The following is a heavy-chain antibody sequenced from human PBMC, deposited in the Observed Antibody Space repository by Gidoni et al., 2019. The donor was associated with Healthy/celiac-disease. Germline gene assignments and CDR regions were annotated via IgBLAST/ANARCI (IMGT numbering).Heavy chain of an antibody. CDR3: ARVMSLIGGMDV. CDR1: GSSISSGYY. D-gene: IGHD3-16*01. J-gene: IGHJ6*02. Sequence: QVQLQESGPGLVKPSANLSLTCAVSGSSISSGYYWGWIRQPPGKGLEWIGSIYHSGSTYYNPSLKSRVTISVDTSKNQFSLKLSSVTAADTAVYYCARVMSLIGGMDVWGQGTTVTVSS. V-gene: IGHV4-38-2*01. CDR2: IYHSGST.